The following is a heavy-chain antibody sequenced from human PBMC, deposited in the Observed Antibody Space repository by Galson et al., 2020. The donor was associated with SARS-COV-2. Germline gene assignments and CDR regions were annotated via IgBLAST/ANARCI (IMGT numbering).Heavy chain of an antibody. V-gene: IGHV3-23*01. CDR2: IIGGGDGT. CDR3: ANGRGAVLIDFFDY. J-gene: IGHJ4*02. Sequence: GGSLRLSCAASGLIFRDYAMAWVRQAPGKGLEWVSSIIGGGDGTYFADSVRGRFSISRDNAKNTLDLQMNSLRVGDTAIYYCANGRGAVLIDFFDYWGQGALVTVSS. CDR1: GLIFRDYA. D-gene: IGHD3-10*01.